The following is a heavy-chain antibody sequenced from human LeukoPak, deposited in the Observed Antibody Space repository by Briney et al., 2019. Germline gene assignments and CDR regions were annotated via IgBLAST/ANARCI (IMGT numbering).Heavy chain of an antibody. V-gene: IGHV3-23*01. CDR1: GFTFSRYA. CDR3: AKISTTVTSGWFDP. Sequence: GGSLRLSCVASGFTFSRYAMTWVRQAPGKGLDWVSGISATGGSTYYADSVRGRFTISRDNSKNTLYLQMNSLRAEDTAIYYCAKISTTVTSGWFDPWGQGTLVTVSS. J-gene: IGHJ5*02. CDR2: ISATGGST. D-gene: IGHD4-17*01.